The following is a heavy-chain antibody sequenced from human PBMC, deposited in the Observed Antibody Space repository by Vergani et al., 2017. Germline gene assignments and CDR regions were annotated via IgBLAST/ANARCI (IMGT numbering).Heavy chain of an antibody. V-gene: IGHV4-59*01. D-gene: IGHD3-3*01. J-gene: IGHJ5*02. CDR1: GGSISSYY. CDR3: ARDMSTIFVVVKGRFDP. CDR2: IYYSGST. Sequence: QVQLQESGPGLVKPSETLSLTCTVSGGSISSYYWSWIRQPPGKGLEWIGYIYYSGSTNYNPSLKSRVTISVDTSKNQFSLKLSSVTAADTAVYYCARDMSTIFVVVKGRFDPWGQGTLVTVSS.